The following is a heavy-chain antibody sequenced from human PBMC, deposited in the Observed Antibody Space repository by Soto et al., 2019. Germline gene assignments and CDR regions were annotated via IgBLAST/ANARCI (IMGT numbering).Heavy chain of an antibody. CDR3: ARDRRVVVVAARYYYYGMDV. CDR1: GGSVSSGSYY. V-gene: IGHV4-61*01. D-gene: IGHD2-15*01. CDR2: IYYSGST. J-gene: IGHJ6*02. Sequence: QVQLQESGPGLVKPSETLSLTCTVSGGSVSSGSYYWSWIRQPPGKELEWIGYIYYSGSTNYNPSLKSRVTISVDTSKNQFSLKLSSVTAADTAVYYCARDRRVVVVAARYYYYGMDVWGQGTTVTVSS.